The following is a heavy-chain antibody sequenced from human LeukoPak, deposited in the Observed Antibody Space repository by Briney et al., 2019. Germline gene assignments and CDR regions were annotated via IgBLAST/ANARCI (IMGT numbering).Heavy chain of an antibody. CDR2: TYYRSKWYN. V-gene: IGHV6-1*01. J-gene: IGHJ4*02. CDR3: ARVGGIAAAGTDFDY. D-gene: IGHD6-13*01. CDR1: GDSVSSNSAA. Sequence: SQTLSLTCAISGDSVSSNSAAWNWIRQSPSRGLEWLGRTYYRSKWYNDYAVSVKSRITINPDTSKNQFSLKLSSVTAADTAVYYCARVGGIAAAGTDFDYWGQGTLVTVSS.